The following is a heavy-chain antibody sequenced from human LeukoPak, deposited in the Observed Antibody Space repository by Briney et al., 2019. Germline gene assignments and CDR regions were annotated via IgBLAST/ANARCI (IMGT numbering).Heavy chain of an antibody. CDR1: GGSISSYY. Sequence: SETLSLTCTVSGGSISSYYWNWIRQPPGKGLEWIGYIYYSGSTNYNPSLKSRVTISVDTSKNQFSLKLSSVPAADTAVYYCARDIDYYGSGSYYLWGQGTLVTVSS. CDR2: IYYSGST. V-gene: IGHV4-59*12. CDR3: ARDIDYYGSGSYYL. J-gene: IGHJ4*02. D-gene: IGHD3-10*01.